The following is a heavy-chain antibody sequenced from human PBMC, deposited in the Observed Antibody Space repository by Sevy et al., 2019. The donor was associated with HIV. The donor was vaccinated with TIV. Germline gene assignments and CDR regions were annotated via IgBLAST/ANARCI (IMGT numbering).Heavy chain of an antibody. CDR2: ISAYNGNT. CDR1: GYTFTSYG. D-gene: IGHD3-10*01. CDR3: ARDHSGPSKVGSGSYYHHWFDP. Sequence: ASVKVSCKASGYTFTSYGISWVRQAPGQGLEWMGWISAYNGNTNYAQKLQGRVTMTTDTSTSTAYMELRSLRSDDTAVYYCARDHSGPSKVGSGSYYHHWFDPWGQGTLVTVSS. V-gene: IGHV1-18*01. J-gene: IGHJ5*02.